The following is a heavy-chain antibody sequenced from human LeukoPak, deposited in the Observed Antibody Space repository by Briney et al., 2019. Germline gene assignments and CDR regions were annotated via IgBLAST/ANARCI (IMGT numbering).Heavy chain of an antibody. Sequence: ASVKVSCKASGGTFSSYAISWVRQAPGQGLEWMGGIIPIFGTANYAQKFQGRVTITADESTSTAYMELSSLRSEDTAVYYCARVGLQHYYYSMDVWGQGTTVTVSS. CDR2: IIPIFGTA. CDR1: GGTFSSYA. J-gene: IGHJ6*02. CDR3: ARVGLQHYYYSMDV. D-gene: IGHD5-24*01. V-gene: IGHV1-69*01.